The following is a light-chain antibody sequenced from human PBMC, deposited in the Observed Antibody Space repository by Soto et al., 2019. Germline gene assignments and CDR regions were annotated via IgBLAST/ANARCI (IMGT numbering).Light chain of an antibody. J-gene: IGLJ1*01. CDR2: SNN. Sequence: QSVLTQPPSASGTPGQRVTISCSGSSSNIGSNTVNWYQQLPGTAPKLLIYSNNQRPSGVPDRFSGSKSGTSASLAISGLQSEDEADYYCAAWDDSLNDFFGTGTKLTVL. CDR3: AAWDDSLNDF. CDR1: SSNIGSNT. V-gene: IGLV1-44*01.